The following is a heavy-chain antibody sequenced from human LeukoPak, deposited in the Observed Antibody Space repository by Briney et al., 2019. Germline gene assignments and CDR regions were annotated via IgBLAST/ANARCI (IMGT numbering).Heavy chain of an antibody. CDR3: ARDFVSTSSGWFDP. D-gene: IGHD2-2*01. CDR1: GFTFSSYG. CDR2: IWYDGSNK. J-gene: IGHJ5*02. Sequence: GRSLRFSCAASGFTFSSYGMHWVRQAPGKGLEWVAVIWYDGSNKYYADPVKGRFTISRDNSKNTLYLQMNSLRAEDTAVYYCARDFVSTSSGWFDPWGQGTLVTVSS. V-gene: IGHV3-33*01.